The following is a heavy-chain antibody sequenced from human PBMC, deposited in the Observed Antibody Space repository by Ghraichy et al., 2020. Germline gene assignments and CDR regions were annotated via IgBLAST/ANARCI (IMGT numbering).Heavy chain of an antibody. Sequence: SETLSLTCAVYGGSFSGYYWSWIRQPPGKGLEWIGEINHSGSTNYNPSLKSRVTISVDTSKNQFSLKLSSVTAADTAVYYCARARYCSGGSCYVNWFDPWGQGTLVTVSS. J-gene: IGHJ5*02. CDR2: INHSGST. V-gene: IGHV4-34*01. CDR1: GGSFSGYY. D-gene: IGHD2-15*01. CDR3: ARARYCSGGSCYVNWFDP.